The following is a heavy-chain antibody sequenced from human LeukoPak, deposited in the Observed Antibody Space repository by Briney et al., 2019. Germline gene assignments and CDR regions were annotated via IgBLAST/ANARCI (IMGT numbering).Heavy chain of an antibody. CDR2: ISYDGNNK. J-gene: IGHJ6*02. V-gene: IGHV3-30-3*01. CDR3: ARVKGASGWYPRPTSYGMDV. CDR1: GFTFSSYA. Sequence: PGRSLRLSCAASGFTFSSYAIHWVRQAPGKGLEWVAVISYDGNNKYYADSMKGRFTISRDNAKDTLYLQMNSLRAEDTAVYYCARVKGASGWYPRPTSYGMDVWGQGTTVTVSS. D-gene: IGHD6-19*01.